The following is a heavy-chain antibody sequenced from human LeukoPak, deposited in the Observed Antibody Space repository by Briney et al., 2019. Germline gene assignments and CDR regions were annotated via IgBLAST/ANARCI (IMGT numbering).Heavy chain of an antibody. CDR2: ISYDGSTK. CDR1: GFTFSSYA. CDR3: ARNRGGYYDFWSGYYRYYYYMDV. D-gene: IGHD3-3*01. Sequence: GGSLRLSCAASGFTFSSYAMHWVRQAPGKGLEWVAGISYDGSTKYYADPVKGRFTISRDNSKNTLYLQMNSLRAEDTAVYYWARNRGGYYDFWSGYYRYYYYMDVWGKGTTVTVSS. J-gene: IGHJ6*03. V-gene: IGHV3-30*01.